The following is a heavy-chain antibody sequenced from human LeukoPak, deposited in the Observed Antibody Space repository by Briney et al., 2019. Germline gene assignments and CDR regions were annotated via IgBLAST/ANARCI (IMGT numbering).Heavy chain of an antibody. V-gene: IGHV1-2*02. CDR2: INPNSGGT. J-gene: IGHJ6*03. D-gene: IGHD3-10*01. CDR3: ARDRLVRGVTTYYYYMDV. CDR1: GYTFTGYY. Sequence: ASVKVSCKASGYTFTGYYMHWVRQAPGQGLERMGWINPNSGGTNYAQKFQGRVTMTRDTSISTAYMELSRLRSDDTAVYYCARDRLVRGVTTYYYYMDVWGQGTMVTVSS.